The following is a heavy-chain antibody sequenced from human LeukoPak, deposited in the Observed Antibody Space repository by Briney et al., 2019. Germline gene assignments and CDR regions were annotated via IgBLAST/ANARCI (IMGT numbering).Heavy chain of an antibody. CDR2: IWYDGSNK. V-gene: IGHV3-33*01. J-gene: IGHJ4*02. CDR3: AIGPISIVVVPAAMGIDFDY. Sequence: PGRSLRLSCAASGFTFSSYGMHWVRQAPGKGLEWVAVIWYDGSNKYYADSVKGRFTISRDNSKNTLYLQMNSLRAEDTSVYYCAIGPISIVVVPAAMGIDFDYWGQGTLVTVSS. D-gene: IGHD2-2*01. CDR1: GFTFSSYG.